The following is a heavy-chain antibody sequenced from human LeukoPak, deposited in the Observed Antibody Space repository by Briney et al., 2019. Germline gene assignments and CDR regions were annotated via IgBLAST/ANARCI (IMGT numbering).Heavy chain of an antibody. D-gene: IGHD3-3*01. Sequence: GGSLRLSCAASGFTFSSYWMSWVRQAPGKGLEWVANIKQDGSDKYYVDSVKGRFTISRDNAKNSLYLQMNSLRAEDTAVYYCARDPLERYDFWSGYFYMDVWGKGTTVTVSS. V-gene: IGHV3-7*01. CDR3: ARDPLERYDFWSGYFYMDV. CDR1: GFTFSSYW. J-gene: IGHJ6*03. CDR2: IKQDGSDK.